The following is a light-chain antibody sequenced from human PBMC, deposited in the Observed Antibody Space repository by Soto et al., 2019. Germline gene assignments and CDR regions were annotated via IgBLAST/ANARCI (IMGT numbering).Light chain of an antibody. Sequence: QCLLTQPSSMSGSPGQSITISCTGTISDVGAYNFVSWYQLHPGEAPKLIIYEVTNRPSGVSERFSGSKSGNTASLTISGLQSEDETDYYCSSYTSLSTVVFGTGTKVIVL. J-gene: IGLJ1*01. CDR2: EVT. CDR3: SSYTSLSTVV. CDR1: ISDVGAYNF. V-gene: IGLV2-14*01.